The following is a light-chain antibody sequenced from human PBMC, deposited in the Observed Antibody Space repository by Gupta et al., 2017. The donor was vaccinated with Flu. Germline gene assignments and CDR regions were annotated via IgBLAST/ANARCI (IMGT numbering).Light chain of an antibody. CDR1: QSVSSN. CDR3: QQYNNWPPWT. V-gene: IGKV3-15*01. Sequence: EIVMTQSPATLSVSPGERATLSCRASQSVSSNLAWYQQKPGQAPRLLIYRASTRVTGIPARFSGSGSGTEFTLTISSLQSENFAVYYCQQYNNWPPWTFGQETKVESK. CDR2: RAS. J-gene: IGKJ1*01.